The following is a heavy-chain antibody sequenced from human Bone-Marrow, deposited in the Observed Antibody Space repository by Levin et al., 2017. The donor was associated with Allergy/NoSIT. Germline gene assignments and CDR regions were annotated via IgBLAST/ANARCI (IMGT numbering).Heavy chain of an antibody. CDR1: GFTFSDYG. CDR2: ISYDGSNK. J-gene: IGHJ4*02. CDR3: AKDSRAGYGQGVNYFDF. D-gene: IGHD5-18*01. Sequence: QHGESLKISCAASGFTFSDYGMHWVRQAPGKGLEWVAVISYDGSNKYYADFVKGRFTISRDNSKNTLYLQMNSLRAEDTAVYYCAKDSRAGYGQGVNYFDFWGQGTLVTVSS. V-gene: IGHV3-30*18.